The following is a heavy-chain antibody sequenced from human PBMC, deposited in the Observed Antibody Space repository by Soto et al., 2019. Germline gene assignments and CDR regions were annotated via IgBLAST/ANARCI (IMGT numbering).Heavy chain of an antibody. D-gene: IGHD3-3*01. CDR3: ARERNDFWSGNPAH. CDR2: IKQDGSEK. CDR1: GFTFSSYW. J-gene: IGHJ4*02. Sequence: GGSLRLSCAASGFTFSSYWMSWVRQAPGKGLEWVANIKQDGSEKYYVDSVKGRFTISRDNAKNSLYLQMNSLRAEDTAVYYCARERNDFWSGNPAHWGQGTLVTVSS. V-gene: IGHV3-7*01.